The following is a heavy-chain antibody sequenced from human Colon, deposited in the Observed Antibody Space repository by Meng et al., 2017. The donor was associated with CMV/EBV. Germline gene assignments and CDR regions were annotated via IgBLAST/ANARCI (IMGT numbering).Heavy chain of an antibody. CDR1: GRSRKSFN. CDR2: IFPTGST. D-gene: IGHD3-10*01. CDR3: ARDSDGSGTFSYWFDP. Sequence: PVPSVVRPIDSLSRPSLVCGRSRKSFNWNGCRQPVGQGLEWIGRIFPTGSTYYNSSLNSRVTMSVDTSKNQFSLKLTSVTAADTAVYYCARDSDGSGTFSYWFDPWGQGTLVTVSS. V-gene: IGHV4-4*07. J-gene: IGHJ5*02.